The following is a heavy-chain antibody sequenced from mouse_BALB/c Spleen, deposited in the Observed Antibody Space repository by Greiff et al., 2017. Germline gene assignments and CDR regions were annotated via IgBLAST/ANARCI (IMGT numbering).Heavy chain of an antibody. CDR2: ISSGGSYT. CDR1: GFTFSSYA. J-gene: IGHJ3*01. CDR3: ARDEGDRRGAY. Sequence: EVQGVESGGGLVKPGGSLKLSCAASGFTFSSYAMSWVRQSPEKRLEWVAEISSGGSYTYYPDTVTGRFTISRDNAKNTLYLEMSSLRSEDTAMYYCARDEGDRRGAYWGQGTLVTVS. V-gene: IGHV5-9-4*01.